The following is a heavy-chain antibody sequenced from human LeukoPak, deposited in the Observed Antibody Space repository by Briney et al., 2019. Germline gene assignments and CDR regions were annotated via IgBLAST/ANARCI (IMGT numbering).Heavy chain of an antibody. CDR1: GGPITSYY. Sequence: SETLSLTCTVSGGPITSYYWSWIRQPPGKGLEWIGYIYYSGSTNYNPSLNSRVTMSVDTSKNRFSLKLSSVTAADTAVYYCAKVDYYDSSGSRSYYFDLWGRGTLVTVSS. CDR3: AKVDYYDSSGSRSYYFDL. V-gene: IGHV4-59*01. J-gene: IGHJ2*01. D-gene: IGHD3-22*01. CDR2: IYYSGST.